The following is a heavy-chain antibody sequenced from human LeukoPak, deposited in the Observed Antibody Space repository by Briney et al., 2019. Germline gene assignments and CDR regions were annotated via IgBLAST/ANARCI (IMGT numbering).Heavy chain of an antibody. D-gene: IGHD6-13*01. CDR2: IYASGST. J-gene: IGHJ4*02. CDR3: ARDRGRIVAAGAFDY. CDR1: GGSISSYY. V-gene: IGHV4-4*07. Sequence: SEALSLTCTVPGGSISSYYWSWIRQPAGKGLEWIGRIYASGSTDYNPSLKSRVTISVDKSKNQFSLRLSSVTAADTAVYYCARDRGRIVAAGAFDYWGQGALVTVSS.